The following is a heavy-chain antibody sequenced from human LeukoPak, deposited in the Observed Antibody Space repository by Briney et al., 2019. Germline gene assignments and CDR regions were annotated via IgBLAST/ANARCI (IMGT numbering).Heavy chain of an antibody. CDR1: GYTFTSYD. V-gene: IGHV1-8*01. D-gene: IGHD4-17*01. CDR3: TRLYGDYWYFDL. CDR2: MNPNSGNT. Sequence: KPPPSMKVSCKASGYTFTSYDINWERQATGQGLEWMGWMNPNSGNTGYAQKFQGRVTMTRNTSISTAYMELSSLRSEDTAVYYCTRLYGDYWYFDLWGRGTLVTVSS. J-gene: IGHJ2*01.